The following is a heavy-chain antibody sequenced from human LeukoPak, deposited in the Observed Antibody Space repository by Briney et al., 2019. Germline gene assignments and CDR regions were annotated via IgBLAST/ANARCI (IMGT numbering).Heavy chain of an antibody. J-gene: IGHJ4*02. Sequence: GGSLGLSCAASGFTFSSYEMNWVRQAPGKGLEWVSYISSSGSTIYYADSVKGRFTISRDNAKNSLYLQMNSLRAEDTAVYYCAREEDGYDSSGYFCDWGQGTLVTVSS. D-gene: IGHD3-22*01. CDR1: GFTFSSYE. CDR2: ISSSGSTI. V-gene: IGHV3-48*03. CDR3: AREEDGYDSSGYFCD.